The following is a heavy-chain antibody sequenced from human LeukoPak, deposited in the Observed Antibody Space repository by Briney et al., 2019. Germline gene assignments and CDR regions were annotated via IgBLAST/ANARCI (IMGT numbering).Heavy chain of an antibody. CDR3: ARCPITFGGVIVIPGWFDP. CDR2: ISSSSSYI. J-gene: IGHJ5*02. D-gene: IGHD3-16*02. V-gene: IGHV3-21*01. CDR1: GFTFSSYS. Sequence: GGSLRLSCAASGFTFSSYSMNWVRQAPGKGLEWVSSISSSSSYIYYADSVKGRFTISRDNAKNSLYLQMNSLRAEDTAVYYCARCPITFGGVIVIPGWFDPWGQGTLVTVSS.